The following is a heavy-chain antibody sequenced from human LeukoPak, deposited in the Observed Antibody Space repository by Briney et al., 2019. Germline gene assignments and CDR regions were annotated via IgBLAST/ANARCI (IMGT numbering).Heavy chain of an antibody. CDR3: ARASQGLWFRYWFDP. V-gene: IGHV4-34*01. J-gene: IGHJ5*02. CDR2: INHSGST. Sequence: PSETLSLTCAVYRGSFSGYYWSWIRQPPGKGLEWMGEINHSGSTNYNPSLKSRVTISVDTSNNQFSLKLSCVTAADTAVYYCARASQGLWFRYWFDPWGQGTLVTVSS. CDR1: RGSFSGYY. D-gene: IGHD3-10*01.